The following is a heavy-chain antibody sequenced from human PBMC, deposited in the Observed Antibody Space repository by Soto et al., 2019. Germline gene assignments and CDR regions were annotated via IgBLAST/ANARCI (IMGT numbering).Heavy chain of an antibody. CDR3: ARVFEGITIFGVAITRTHGWVYGVDV. Sequence: SVKVSCKASGGTFSSYAISWVRQAPGQGLEWMGGIIPIFGTANYAQKFQGRVTITADKSTSTAYMELSSLRSEDTAVYYCARVFEGITIFGVAITRTHGWVYGVDVWGQGTTVTVSS. J-gene: IGHJ6*02. CDR2: IIPIFGTA. V-gene: IGHV1-69*06. CDR1: GGTFSSYA. D-gene: IGHD3-3*01.